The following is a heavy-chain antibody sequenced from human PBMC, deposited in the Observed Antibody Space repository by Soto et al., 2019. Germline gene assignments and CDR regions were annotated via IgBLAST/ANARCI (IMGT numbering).Heavy chain of an antibody. D-gene: IGHD3-22*01. V-gene: IGHV1-8*01. CDR1: GYTFTSYD. Sequence: ASVKVSCKASGYTFTSYDINWVRQATGQGLEWMGWMNPNSGNTGYAQKFQGRVTMTRNTSISTAYMELSSLRSEDTAVYYCARKRITMIVVLNDPDAIHISGQATIVTVSS. J-gene: IGHJ3*02. CDR2: MNPNSGNT. CDR3: ARKRITMIVVLNDPDAIHI.